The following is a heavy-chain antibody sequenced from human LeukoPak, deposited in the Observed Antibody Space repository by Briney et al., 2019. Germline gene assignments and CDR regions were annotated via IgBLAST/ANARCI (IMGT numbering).Heavy chain of an antibody. D-gene: IGHD3-9*01. Sequence: ASVKVSCKASGYTFTGYYMHWVRQAPGQGLEWMGWINPNSGGTNYAQKFQGRVTITRDTSISTGYMELSRLRSDDTAVYYCAATPPHYDILTGYAQGETWFDPWGQGTLVTVSS. CDR3: AATPPHYDILTGYAQGETWFDP. CDR2: INPNSGGT. CDR1: GYTFTGYY. V-gene: IGHV1-2*02. J-gene: IGHJ5*02.